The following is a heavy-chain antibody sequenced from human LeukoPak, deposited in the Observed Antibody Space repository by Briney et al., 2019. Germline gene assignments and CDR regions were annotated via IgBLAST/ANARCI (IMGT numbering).Heavy chain of an antibody. V-gene: IGHV3-33*01. Sequence: GGSLRLSCAASGFTFSNYGMHWVRQAPGRGLEWVAGIWYDGSNKYYADSVKGRFTISRDNSKNTLYLQMNSLRAEDTAVYYCARALAGALVAGIPLLGAFDIRGQGTMVTVSS. CDR1: GFTFSNYG. D-gene: IGHD6-19*01. CDR3: ARALAGALVAGIPLLGAFDI. CDR2: IWYDGSNK. J-gene: IGHJ3*02.